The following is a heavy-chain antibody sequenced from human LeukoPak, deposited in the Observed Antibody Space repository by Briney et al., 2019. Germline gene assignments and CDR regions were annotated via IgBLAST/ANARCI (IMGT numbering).Heavy chain of an antibody. Sequence: SETLSFTCGVSGGSITSTNYWTWVRQPPGNGLEWIGEVNLQGSTNYDPSLMGRVAISVDMSENHISLQLTSVTAADTAVYCAREGGPYRPLDYSGQGTLVTVSS. CDR2: VNLQGST. V-gene: IGHV4-4*02. CDR3: AREGGPYRPLDY. J-gene: IGHJ4*02. CDR1: GGSITSTNY.